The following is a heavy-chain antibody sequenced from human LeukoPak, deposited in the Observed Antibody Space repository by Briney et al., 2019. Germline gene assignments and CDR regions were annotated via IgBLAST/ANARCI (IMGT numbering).Heavy chain of an antibody. D-gene: IGHD2-21*02. Sequence: PGGSLRLSCAAYGFTFTFSSYGMHWVRQAPGKGLEWVTLISYDGSNEYYADSVKGRFTISRDNSRNTLYLQMNSLRAEDTAVYYCAKDSGAYCGGDCPYGMDVWGQGTTVTVSS. V-gene: IGHV3-30*18. CDR1: GFTFTFSSYG. CDR2: ISYDGSNE. CDR3: AKDSGAYCGGDCPYGMDV. J-gene: IGHJ6*02.